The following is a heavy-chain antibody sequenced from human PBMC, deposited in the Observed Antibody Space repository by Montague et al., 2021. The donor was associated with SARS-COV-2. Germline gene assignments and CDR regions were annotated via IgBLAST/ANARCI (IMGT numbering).Heavy chain of an antibody. CDR1: GGSFGDDH. CDR2: IKQSGST. CDR3: ARGHLSVSVIVVVFTSASYYFDY. J-gene: IGHJ4*02. D-gene: IGHD3-22*01. Sequence: SETLSLTCGVYGGSFGDDHWSWTRQPPGKGLEWIGDIKQSGSTNYNPSLKSRVTISVDTSRNQFSLKLTSVTAADTAVYFCARGHLSVSVIVVVFTSASYYFDYWGQGALVTVSS. V-gene: IGHV4-34*01.